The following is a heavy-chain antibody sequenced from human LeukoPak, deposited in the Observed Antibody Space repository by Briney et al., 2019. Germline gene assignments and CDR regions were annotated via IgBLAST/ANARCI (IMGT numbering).Heavy chain of an antibody. CDR3: ANIEMDSGLVGNYFDY. CDR1: GFTFSSYA. CDR2: ISGSGGST. Sequence: PGGSLRLSCAASGFTFSSYAMSWVRQAPGKGLEWVSAISGSGGSTYYADSVKGRFTISRDNSKNTLYLQMNSLRAEDTAVYYCANIEMDSGLVGNYFDYWGQGTLVTVSS. V-gene: IGHV3-23*01. J-gene: IGHJ4*02. D-gene: IGHD6-6*01.